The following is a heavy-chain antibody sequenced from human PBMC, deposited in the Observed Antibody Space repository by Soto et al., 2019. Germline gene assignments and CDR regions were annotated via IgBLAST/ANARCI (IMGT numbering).Heavy chain of an antibody. CDR3: ARDSYYDILTGQGRDAFDI. J-gene: IGHJ3*02. D-gene: IGHD3-9*01. Sequence: EVQLVESGGGLVQPGGSLRLSCAASGFTVTSNFMSWVRQAPGKGLEWVSVIYSGGSTYYADSVKGRFTISRVNSKNTLYLQMNSLRAEDTAVYYCARDSYYDILTGQGRDAFDIWGQGTMVTVSS. CDR2: IYSGGST. CDR1: GFTVTSNF. V-gene: IGHV3-66*01.